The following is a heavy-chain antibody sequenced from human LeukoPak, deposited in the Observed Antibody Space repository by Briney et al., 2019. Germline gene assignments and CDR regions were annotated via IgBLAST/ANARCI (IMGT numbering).Heavy chain of an antibody. V-gene: IGHV3-23*01. CDR3: AKEIYAYGSRGFDY. CDR2: VSGSGDYT. D-gene: IGHD3-10*01. CDR1: QFTFSYYA. J-gene: IGHJ4*02. Sequence: PGGSPRLSCSASQFTFSYYAMTWVRQAPGKGLECVSGVSGSGDYTYYADSVKGRFTISRDNSKSTLYLQLNSLRVEDTAVYYCAKEIYAYGSRGFDYWGQGTLVTVSS.